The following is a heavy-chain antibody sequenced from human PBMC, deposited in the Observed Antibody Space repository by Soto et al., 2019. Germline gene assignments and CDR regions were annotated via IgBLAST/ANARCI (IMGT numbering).Heavy chain of an antibody. CDR3: VRVEEAVRNYYDSSGYYLFDY. D-gene: IGHD3-22*01. V-gene: IGHV4-31*03. CDR2: IYYSGST. J-gene: IGHJ4*02. Sequence: SETLSLTCTVSGGSISSGSYYWSWIRQHPGKGLEWIGYIYYSGSTYCNPSLKSRVTISVDTSKNQFSLKLSSVTAADTAVYYCVRVEEAVRNYYDSSGYYLFDYWGQGTLVTVSS. CDR1: GGSISSGSYY.